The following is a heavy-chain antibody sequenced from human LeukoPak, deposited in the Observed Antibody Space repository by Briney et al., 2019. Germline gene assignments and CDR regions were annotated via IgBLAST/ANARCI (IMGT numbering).Heavy chain of an antibody. CDR3: SKDMSAGGLDV. V-gene: IGHV3-9*01. J-gene: IGHJ6*02. CDR1: GFIVNDHA. CDR2: VFWNGVDK. Sequence: GGSLRLSCVASGFIVNDHAMHWVRQTPGKGLEWVAGVFWNGVDKGYADSVKGRFTIFRDNAKNSMYLQMNSLRIEDTALYYCSKDMSAGGLDVWGPGTPVTVSS.